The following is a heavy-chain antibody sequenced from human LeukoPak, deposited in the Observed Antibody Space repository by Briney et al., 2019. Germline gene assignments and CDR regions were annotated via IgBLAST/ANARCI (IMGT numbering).Heavy chain of an antibody. J-gene: IGHJ4*02. Sequence: MSSETLSLTCTVSGGSISSSSYYWGWIRQPPGKGLEWIGSIYYSGSTYYNPSLKSRVTISVDTSKNQFSLKLSSVTAADTAVYYGARSRPWEDSSNYRIAYWAQGTLATAPS. CDR3: ARSRPWEDSSNYRIAY. CDR1: GGSISSSSYY. V-gene: IGHV4-39*01. D-gene: IGHD4-11*01. CDR2: IYYSGST.